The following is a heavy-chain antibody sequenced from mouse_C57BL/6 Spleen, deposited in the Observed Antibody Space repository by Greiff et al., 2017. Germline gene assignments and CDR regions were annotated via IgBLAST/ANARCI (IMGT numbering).Heavy chain of an antibody. CDR3: ARNYGSSYEGYFDV. D-gene: IGHD1-1*01. CDR1: GYTFTSYW. Sequence: VQLQQSGAELVKPGASVKLSCKASGYTFTSYWMQWVKQRPGQGLEWIGEIDPSDSYPNYNQKFKGKATLTVDTSSSTAYMQLSSLTSEDSAVYYCARNYGSSYEGYFDVWGTGTTVTVSS. V-gene: IGHV1-50*01. CDR2: IDPSDSYP. J-gene: IGHJ1*03.